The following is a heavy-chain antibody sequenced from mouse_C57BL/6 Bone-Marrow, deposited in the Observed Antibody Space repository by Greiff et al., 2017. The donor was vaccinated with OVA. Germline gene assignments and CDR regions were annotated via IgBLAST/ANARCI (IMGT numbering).Heavy chain of an antibody. Sequence: EVKVVESGGDLVKPGGSLKLSCAASGFTFSSYGMSWVRQTPDKRLEWVATISSGGSYTYYPDSVKGRFTISRDNAKNTLYLQMSSLKSEDTAMYYCARQVRYFDYWGQGTTLTVSS. CDR1: GFTFSSYG. D-gene: IGHD1-1*01. CDR2: ISSGGSYT. J-gene: IGHJ2*01. CDR3: ARQVRYFDY. V-gene: IGHV5-6*01.